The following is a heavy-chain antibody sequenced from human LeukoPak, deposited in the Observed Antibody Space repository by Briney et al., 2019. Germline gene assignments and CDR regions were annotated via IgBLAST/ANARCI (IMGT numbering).Heavy chain of an antibody. CDR1: GGSINNYY. CDR3: ARDKGGYTET. D-gene: IGHD5-18*01. Sequence: SETLSLTCAVSGGSINNYYWSWIRQPPGKGLEWIGYIYDSGSTNYNPSLQSRVTISVDTSKNQFSLKLSSVTAADTAVYYCARDKGGYTETWGQGTLVTVSS. V-gene: IGHV4-59*01. CDR2: IYDSGST. J-gene: IGHJ5*02.